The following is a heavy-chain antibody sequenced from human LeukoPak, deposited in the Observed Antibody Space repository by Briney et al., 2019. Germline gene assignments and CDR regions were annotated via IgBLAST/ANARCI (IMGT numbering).Heavy chain of an antibody. CDR2: ISSSSSTI. J-gene: IGHJ6*03. V-gene: IGHV3-48*01. CDR1: GFTFDDCG. CDR3: ARAGGANYYYYYYMDV. D-gene: IGHD2-21*01. Sequence: GGSLRLSCAASGFTFDDCGMSWVRQAPGKGLEWVSYISSSSSTIYYADSVKGRFTISRDNAKNSLYLQMNSLRAEDTAVYYCARAGGANYYYYYYMDVWGKGTTVTVSS.